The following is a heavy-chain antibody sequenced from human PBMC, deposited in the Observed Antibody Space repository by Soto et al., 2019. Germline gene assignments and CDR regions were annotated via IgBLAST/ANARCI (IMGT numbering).Heavy chain of an antibody. D-gene: IGHD1-1*01. J-gene: IGHJ5*02. Sequence: QVQLQESGPGLVKPSETLSLTCTVSGGSISSYYWSWIRQPPAKGLEWIGYVYYTGSTNYNPSLKXXVXTXXDTYKNQFSLKLSSVTAADTAVYYCARQLAIWFDPWGQGTLVTVSS. CDR3: ARQLAIWFDP. V-gene: IGHV4-59*08. CDR2: VYYTGST. CDR1: GGSISSYY.